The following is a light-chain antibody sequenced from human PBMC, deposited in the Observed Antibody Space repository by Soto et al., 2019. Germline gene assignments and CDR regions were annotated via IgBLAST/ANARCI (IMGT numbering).Light chain of an antibody. CDR2: KAS. CDR1: QTISSW. CDR3: HQYNSFSPWT. J-gene: IGKJ1*01. V-gene: IGKV1-5*03. Sequence: DIQMTQSPSSLSASVGDRVTITCRASQTISSWLAWYQQKPGKAPKLLIYKASTLKSGVPSRFSGSGSGTEFTLTISSLQPDDFATYYCHQYNSFSPWTFGQGSKVDIK.